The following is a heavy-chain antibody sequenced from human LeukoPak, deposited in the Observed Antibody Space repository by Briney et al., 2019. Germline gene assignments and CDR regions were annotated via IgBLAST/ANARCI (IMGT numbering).Heavy chain of an antibody. CDR2: INPSGSST. V-gene: IGHV1-46*01. J-gene: IGHJ5*02. D-gene: IGHD1-26*01. CDR1: AYTFTGYY. CDR3: ARDNSVGDYAWWFDP. Sequence: ASAKVSCKASAYTFTGYYMHWVRQAPGQGLEWMGLINPSGSSTIYAQKFQGRVTMTRDMSTSTDYMELSSLRSEDTAVYYCARDNSVGDYAWWFDPWGQGTLVTVSS.